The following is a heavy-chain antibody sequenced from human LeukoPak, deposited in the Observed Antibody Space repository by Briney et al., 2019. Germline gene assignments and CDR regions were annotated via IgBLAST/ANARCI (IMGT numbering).Heavy chain of an antibody. CDR1: GGSITSYY. CDR3: ASFDLAVAVF. Sequence: PSETLSLTCTVSGGSITSYYWSWIRQPPGKGLGWIGYINYSGYTNYNPSLKSRVTISVDTSKNQFSLRLSSVIAADTAVYFCASFDLAVAVFWGQGTLVTVSS. D-gene: IGHD6-19*01. CDR2: INYSGYT. V-gene: IGHV4-59*01. J-gene: IGHJ4*02.